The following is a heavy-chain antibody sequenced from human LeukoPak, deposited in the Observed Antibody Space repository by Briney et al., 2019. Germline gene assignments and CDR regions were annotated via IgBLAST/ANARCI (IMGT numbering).Heavy chain of an antibody. CDR2: ISYDGSNK. V-gene: IGHV3-30*18. D-gene: IGHD1-26*01. CDR1: GFTFSSYG. J-gene: IGHJ6*03. CDR3: AKDDGGSYYIYYYYMDV. Sequence: GGSLRLSCAASGFTFSSYGIHWVRQAPGKGLEWVAVISYDGSNKYYADSVKGRFTISRDNSKNTLYLQMNSLRAEDTAVYYCAKDDGGSYYIYYYYMDVWGKGTTVTISS.